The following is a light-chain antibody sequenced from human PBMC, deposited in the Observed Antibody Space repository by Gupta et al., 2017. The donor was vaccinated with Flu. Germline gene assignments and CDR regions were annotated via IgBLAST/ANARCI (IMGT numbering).Light chain of an antibody. CDR3: QSYDSSLSGSVV. V-gene: IGLV1-40*01. CDR1: SPNIGAGYD. Sequence: QSVLTHPPSVSGAPGQRVTISSTGSSPNIGAGYDVPWYQQLPGTAPKRLICGNSKRPSGVPDRFSGSKSGTSASLAITGLQAEDEADYYCQSYDSSLSGSVVFGGGTKLTVL. CDR2: GNS. J-gene: IGLJ2*01.